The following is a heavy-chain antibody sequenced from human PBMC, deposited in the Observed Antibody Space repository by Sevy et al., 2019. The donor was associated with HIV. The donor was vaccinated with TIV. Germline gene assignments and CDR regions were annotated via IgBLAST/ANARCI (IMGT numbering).Heavy chain of an antibody. Sequence: SETLSLTCTVSGGSISSSSYYWGWIRQPPGKGLEWIVSIYYSGSTYYNPSLKSRVTISVDTSKNQFSLKLSSVTAADTAVYYCARPKVTVTGRYYYGMDVWGQGTTVTVSS. D-gene: IGHD4-17*01. CDR2: IYYSGST. V-gene: IGHV4-39*01. J-gene: IGHJ6*02. CDR3: ARPKVTVTGRYYYGMDV. CDR1: GGSISSSSYY.